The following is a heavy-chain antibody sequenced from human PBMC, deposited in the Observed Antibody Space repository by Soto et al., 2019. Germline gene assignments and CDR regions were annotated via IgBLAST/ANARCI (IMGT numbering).Heavy chain of an antibody. CDR2: IDPSDSYT. Sequence: PGESLKISCKGSGYSFTSYWISWVRQMPGKGLEWMGRIDPSDSYTNYSPSFQGHVTISADKSISTAYLQWSSLKASDTAMYYCATYCSSTSCYPPDGMDVWGQGTTVTVSS. J-gene: IGHJ6*02. CDR3: ATYCSSTSCYPPDGMDV. V-gene: IGHV5-10-1*01. D-gene: IGHD2-2*01. CDR1: GYSFTSYW.